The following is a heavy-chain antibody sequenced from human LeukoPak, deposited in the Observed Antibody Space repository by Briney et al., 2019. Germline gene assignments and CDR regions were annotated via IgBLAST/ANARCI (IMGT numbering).Heavy chain of an antibody. D-gene: IGHD4-17*01. Sequence: SQTLSLTCAVSGGSISSGGYSWSWIRQPPGKGLEWIGYIYHSGSTYYNPSLKSRVTISVDRSKNQFSLKLSSVTAADTAVNYCARRTVTGPGTNTFDLWGRGTLVTVSS. J-gene: IGHJ2*01. CDR2: IYHSGST. CDR3: ARRTVTGPGTNTFDL. CDR1: GGSISSGGYS. V-gene: IGHV4-30-2*01.